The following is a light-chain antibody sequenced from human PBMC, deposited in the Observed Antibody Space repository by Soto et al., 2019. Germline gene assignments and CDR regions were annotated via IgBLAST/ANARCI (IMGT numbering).Light chain of an antibody. CDR3: AAWDDSLGGHAV. CDR1: SSNIGTNY. CDR2: RNN. Sequence: QSVLTQPPSASGTPGQRVTISCSGRSSNIGTNYVFWYQQLPGMAPKLLIYRNNERPSGVPDRFSGSKSGSSASLAISVLRSEDEADYYCAAWDDSLGGHAVFGGGTQLTVL. J-gene: IGLJ7*01. V-gene: IGLV1-47*01.